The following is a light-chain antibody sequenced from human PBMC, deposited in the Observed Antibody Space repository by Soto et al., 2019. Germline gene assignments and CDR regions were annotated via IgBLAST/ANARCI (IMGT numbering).Light chain of an antibody. CDR1: SGHSSYI. Sequence: QPVLTQSSSASASLGSSVKLTCTLSSGHSSYIIAWHQQQPGKAPRYLMKLEGSGSYNKGSGVPDRFSGSSSGADRYLTISNLQFEDEADYYCETWDSLGVFGGGTKLTVL. CDR2: LEGSGSY. V-gene: IGLV4-60*02. J-gene: IGLJ3*02. CDR3: ETWDSLGV.